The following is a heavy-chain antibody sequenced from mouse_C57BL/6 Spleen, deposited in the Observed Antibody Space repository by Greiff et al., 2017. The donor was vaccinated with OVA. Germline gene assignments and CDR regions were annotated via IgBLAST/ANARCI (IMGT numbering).Heavy chain of an antibody. V-gene: IGHV3-6*01. CDR1: GYSITSGYY. CDR3: ARAYGSSYGFAY. CDR2: ISYDGSN. J-gene: IGHJ3*01. Sequence: EVKLQQSGPGLVKPSQSLSLTCSVTGYSITSGYYWNWIRQFPGNKLEWMGYISYDGSNNYNPSLKNRISITRDTSKNQFFLKLNSVTTEDTATYYCARAYGSSYGFAYWGQGTLVTVSA. D-gene: IGHD1-1*01.